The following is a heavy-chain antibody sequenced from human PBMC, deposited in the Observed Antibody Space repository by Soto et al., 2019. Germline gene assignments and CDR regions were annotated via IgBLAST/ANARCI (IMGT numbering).Heavy chain of an antibody. CDR3: AADPYCGGDCYFDY. CDR1: GFTFFTSA. V-gene: IGHV1-58*01. J-gene: IGHJ4*02. D-gene: IGHD2-21*02. Sequence: SVKVSCKAFGFTFFTSAVQWVRQARGQRLEWIVWIVVGSGNTNYAQKFQERVPITRDMSTNTAYMELSSLRSEDTAVYYCAADPYCGGDCYFDYWGQGTMVTVSS. CDR2: IVVGSGNT.